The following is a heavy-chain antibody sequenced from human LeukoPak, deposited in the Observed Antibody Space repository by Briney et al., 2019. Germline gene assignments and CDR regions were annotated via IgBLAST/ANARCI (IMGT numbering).Heavy chain of an antibody. CDR2: IYYSGST. J-gene: IGHJ5*02. CDR1: GGSISSSSYY. V-gene: IGHV4-39*01. CDR3: ARRGYCSSTSCYEYWSDP. D-gene: IGHD2-2*01. Sequence: SETLSLTCTVSGGSISSSSYYWGWIRQPPGKGLEWIGIIYYSGSTYYNPSLKSRLTISVDTSKNQFSLKLSSVTATDTAVYYCARRGYCSSTSCYEYWSDPWGQGTLVTVSS.